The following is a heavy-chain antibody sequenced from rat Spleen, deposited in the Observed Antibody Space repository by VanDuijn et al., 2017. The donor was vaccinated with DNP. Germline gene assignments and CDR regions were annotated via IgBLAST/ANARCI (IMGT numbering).Heavy chain of an antibody. CDR1: GFTFSSFP. CDR3: TTHNPFAY. V-gene: IGHV5-46*01. Sequence: EVQLVESGGGLVQPGRSMKLSCAASGFTFSSFPMAWVRQAPTTGLAWVASINYDGGSTYYRNSVKGRFTISRDNAKSSLYLQMDSLRSEDTATYYCTTHNPFAYWGQGTLVTVSS. CDR2: INYDGGST. D-gene: IGHD1-10*01. J-gene: IGHJ3*01.